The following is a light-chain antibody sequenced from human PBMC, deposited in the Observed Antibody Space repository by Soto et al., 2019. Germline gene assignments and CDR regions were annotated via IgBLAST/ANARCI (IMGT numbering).Light chain of an antibody. Sequence: SALTQPPSASGSPGQSVTFSCTGTSSDVGGYNYVSWYQQHPGKAPKLMIFEVSKRPSGVPDRFSGSKSGNTAYLTVSGLQAEDEADYFCSSYAGSNNRVFGGGTKLTVL. CDR3: SSYAGSNNRV. V-gene: IGLV2-8*01. CDR1: SSDVGGYNY. CDR2: EVS. J-gene: IGLJ2*01.